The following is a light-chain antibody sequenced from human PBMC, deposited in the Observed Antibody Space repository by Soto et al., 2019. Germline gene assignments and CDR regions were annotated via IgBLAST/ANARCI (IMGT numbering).Light chain of an antibody. CDR3: QKYNSDPLT. CDR2: AAA. V-gene: IGKV1-27*01. J-gene: IGKJ4*01. CDR1: KGISNY. Sequence: DIQMTQSPSSLAASVGDRVTITCRASKGISNYVAWHQQKPGKVPKLLIYAAATLLSGVSSRFSGSGSGTDFTLTISSLQPEDVATYYCQKYNSDPLTFGGGTKVEIK.